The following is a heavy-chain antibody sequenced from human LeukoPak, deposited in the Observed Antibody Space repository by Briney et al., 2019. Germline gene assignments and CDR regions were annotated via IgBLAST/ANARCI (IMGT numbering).Heavy chain of an antibody. CDR2: IYYSGNT. D-gene: IGHD6-19*01. CDR3: ARQAVAGNGFDY. Sequence: SETLSLTCTVSGGSISSSSYYWGWIRQPPGKGLEWIGTIYYSGNTYYNPSLKSRVSISVDTSKNQFSLKLSSVTAADTAVYYCARQAVAGNGFDYWGQGALVTVSS. CDR1: GGSISSSSYY. V-gene: IGHV4-39*01. J-gene: IGHJ4*02.